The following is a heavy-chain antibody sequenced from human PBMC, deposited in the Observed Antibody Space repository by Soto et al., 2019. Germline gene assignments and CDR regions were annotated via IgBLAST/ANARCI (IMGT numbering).Heavy chain of an antibody. CDR1: GYTFSNFW. J-gene: IGHJ4*02. D-gene: IGHD6-13*01. CDR3: ARSPRSSPYFDY. CDR2: IYPGDHET. V-gene: IGHV5-51*01. Sequence: GESLKISCQCSGYTFSNFWIGWVRQLPGKGLEWMGIIYPGDHETRYSPSFHGKVTISADKSINTAYLQWNSLEASDTAFYFCARSPRSSPYFDYWGQGALVTISS.